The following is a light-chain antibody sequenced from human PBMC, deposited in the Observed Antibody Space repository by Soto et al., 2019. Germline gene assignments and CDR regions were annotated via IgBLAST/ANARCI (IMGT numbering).Light chain of an antibody. Sequence: EIVMTQSPSTLSVSPGERATLSCRASQSVSSNLAWYQQKPGQAPRLRIYGASTRATGIPARFSGSGSGTEFTLTISSLQSEDFAVYYCQQYNNWRWTFGQGTKVDIK. CDR1: QSVSSN. CDR3: QQYNNWRWT. J-gene: IGKJ1*01. V-gene: IGKV3-15*01. CDR2: GAS.